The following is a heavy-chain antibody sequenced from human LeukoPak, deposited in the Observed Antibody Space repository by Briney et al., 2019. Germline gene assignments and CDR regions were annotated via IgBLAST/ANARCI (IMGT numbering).Heavy chain of an antibody. CDR2: ISGSGGST. V-gene: IGHV3-23*01. Sequence: GGSLRLSCAASGFTFSSYAMSWVRQAPGKGLEWVSAISGSGGSTYYADSVKGRFTISRDNSKNTLYLQMNSLRAEDTAVYYCASAYCSSTSCYTDYWGQGTLVTVSS. J-gene: IGHJ4*02. D-gene: IGHD2-2*01. CDR3: ASAYCSSTSCYTDY. CDR1: GFTFSSYA.